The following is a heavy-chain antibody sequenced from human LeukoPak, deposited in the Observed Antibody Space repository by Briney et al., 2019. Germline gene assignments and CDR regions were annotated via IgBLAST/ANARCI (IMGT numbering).Heavy chain of an antibody. Sequence: GGSLRLSCAASGFTVSSNYMSWVRQAPGQGLEWVSVIYSGGSTYYADSVKGRFTISRDNSKNTLYLQMNSLRSDDTAVYYCASESGNWNERWFDPWGQGTLVTVSS. V-gene: IGHV3-53*05. D-gene: IGHD1-20*01. J-gene: IGHJ5*02. CDR1: GFTVSSNY. CDR2: IYSGGST. CDR3: ASESGNWNERWFDP.